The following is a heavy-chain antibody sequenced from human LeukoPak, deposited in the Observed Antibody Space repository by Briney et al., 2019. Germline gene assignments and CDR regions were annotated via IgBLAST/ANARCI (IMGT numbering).Heavy chain of an antibody. CDR3: ARGARDGYNYYFDY. CDR1: GGTFSSYA. V-gene: IGHV1-69*04. D-gene: IGHD5-24*01. Sequence: SVTVSCKASGGTFSSYAISWVRQAPGQGLEWMGRIIPILGIANYAQKFQGRVTITADKSTSTAYMELSSLRSEDTAVYYCARGARDGYNYYFDYWGQGTLVTVSS. CDR2: IIPILGIA. J-gene: IGHJ4*02.